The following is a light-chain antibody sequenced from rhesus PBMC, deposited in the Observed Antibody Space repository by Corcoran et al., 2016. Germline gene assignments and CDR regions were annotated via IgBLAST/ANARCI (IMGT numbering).Light chain of an antibody. Sequence: DIQMTQSPSALSASVGDTVTITCRASQDISSHLAWYQQKPGKAPKPLIYFTSNLQSGVPSRFSGSGSGTYFTLTISSLQPEDFAGYYCQQHHDYPLTFGGGTKVEIK. J-gene: IGKJ4*01. CDR3: QQHHDYPLT. CDR2: FTS. V-gene: IGKV1S14*01. CDR1: QDISSH.